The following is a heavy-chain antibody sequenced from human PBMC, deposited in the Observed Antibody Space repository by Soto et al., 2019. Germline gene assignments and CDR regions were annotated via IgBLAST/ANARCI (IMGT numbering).Heavy chain of an antibody. V-gene: IGHV4-31*03. D-gene: IGHD4-4*01. CDR1: GGSISSGGYY. J-gene: IGHJ5*02. CDR2: IYYSGST. CDR3: AREAMVTTFSWFDP. Sequence: SETLSLTCTVSGGSISSGGYYWSWIRQHPVKGLEWIGYIYYSGSTYYNPSLKSRVTISVDTSKNQFSLKLSSVTAADTAVYYCAREAMVTTFSWFDPWGQGTLVTVSS.